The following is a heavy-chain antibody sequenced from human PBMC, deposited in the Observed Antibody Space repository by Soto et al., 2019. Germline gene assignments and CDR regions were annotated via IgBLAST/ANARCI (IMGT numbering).Heavy chain of an antibody. Sequence: PGGSLRLSCVGSGFSISRYWMAWVRQAPGKGLEWVANIVQDGTDRYYLDSVTGRFTISRDNARNSMYLQMNSLRIEDTAVYYCARALADGMDVWGQGTTVTVSS. D-gene: IGHD3-3*02. CDR1: GFSISRYW. CDR3: ARALADGMDV. J-gene: IGHJ6*02. CDR2: IVQDGTDR. V-gene: IGHV3-7*03.